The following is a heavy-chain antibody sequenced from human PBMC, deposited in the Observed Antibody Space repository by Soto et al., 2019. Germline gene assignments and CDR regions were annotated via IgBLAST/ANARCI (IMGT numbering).Heavy chain of an antibody. CDR2: IYYSGST. CDR1: GGSVSSGSYY. CDR3: ARDCYLTGSS. D-gene: IGHD1-20*01. V-gene: IGHV4-61*01. J-gene: IGHJ5*02. Sequence: PSETLYLTCTVSGGSVSSGSYYWSWIRQPPGKGLEWIGYIYYSGSTNYNPSLKSRVTISVDTSKNQFSLKLSSVTAADTALYYCARDCYLTGSSCGQGTLVTVSS.